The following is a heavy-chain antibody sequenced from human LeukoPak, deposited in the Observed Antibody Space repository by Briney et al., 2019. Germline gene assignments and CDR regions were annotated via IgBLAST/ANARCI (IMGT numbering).Heavy chain of an antibody. CDR3: AKDRLEFYGSARYYFDS. CDR1: GFSFSTYG. Sequence: GGSLRLSCAASGFSFSTYGMHWVRQAPGKGLEWVAFIRHDASSQYYADSVKGRFTISRDSSKDTLYLQMNSLRTEDTAVYFCAKDRLEFYGSARYYFDSWGQGSLVTVSS. D-gene: IGHD3-10*01. V-gene: IGHV3-30*02. CDR2: IRHDASSQ. J-gene: IGHJ4*02.